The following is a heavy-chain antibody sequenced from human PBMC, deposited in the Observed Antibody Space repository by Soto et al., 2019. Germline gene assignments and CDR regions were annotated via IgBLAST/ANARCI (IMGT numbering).Heavy chain of an antibody. CDR1: GDSIGSSTNY. CDR3: ARHEWLQLWLVTEY. J-gene: IGHJ4*02. CDR2: IYHSGNT. V-gene: IGHV4-39*01. Sequence: SLTCSVSGDSIGSSTNYWGWIRQPPGKGLEWIETIYHSGNTYYNPTLKSRVAISVDMSKNQFSLRLNSVTAADTAVYYCARHEWLQLWLVTEYWGQGALVTVSS. D-gene: IGHD5-18*01.